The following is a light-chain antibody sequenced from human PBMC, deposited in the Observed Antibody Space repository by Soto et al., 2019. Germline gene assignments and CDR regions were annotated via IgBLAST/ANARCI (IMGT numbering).Light chain of an antibody. V-gene: IGKV3-11*01. Sequence: EIVLTQSPATLSLPPGERATLSCRASQSVSSYLAWYQQKPGQAPRLLIYDASNRATGVPARFSRSGSGTDFTLTISGLEPEDFAVYYCQHRSSWPLTFGGGTKVDIK. CDR2: DAS. CDR3: QHRSSWPLT. J-gene: IGKJ4*01. CDR1: QSVSSY.